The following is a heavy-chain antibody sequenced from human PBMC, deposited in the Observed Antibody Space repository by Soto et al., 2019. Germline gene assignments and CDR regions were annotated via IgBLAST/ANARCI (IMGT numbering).Heavy chain of an antibody. J-gene: IGHJ4*02. CDR2: ISGSGGST. V-gene: IGHV3-23*01. CDR3: AKKRYYDFWSGFGYFDY. Sequence: PGGSLRLSCEASGFTFSSYAMSWVRQAPGKGLEWVSAISGSGGSTYYADSVKGRFTISRDNSKNTLYLQMNSLRAEDTAVYYCAKKRYYDFWSGFGYFDYWGQGTLVTVSS. CDR1: GFTFSSYA. D-gene: IGHD3-3*01.